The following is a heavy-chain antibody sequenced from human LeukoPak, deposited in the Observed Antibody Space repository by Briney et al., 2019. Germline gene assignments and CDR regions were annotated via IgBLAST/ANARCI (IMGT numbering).Heavy chain of an antibody. V-gene: IGHV4-30-2*01. CDR1: GGSISSGGYS. CDR3: ARDRYSSGWRPFDY. D-gene: IGHD6-19*01. Sequence: SETLSLTCAVSGGSISSGGYSWSWIRQPPGKGLEWIGYIYHSGSTYYNPSLRSRVTMSVDTSKNQFSLKLSSVTAADTAVYYCARDRYSSGWRPFDYWGQGTLVTVSS. CDR2: IYHSGST. J-gene: IGHJ4*02.